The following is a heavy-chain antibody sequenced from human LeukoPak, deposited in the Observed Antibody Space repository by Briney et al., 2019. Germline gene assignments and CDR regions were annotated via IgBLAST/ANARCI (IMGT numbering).Heavy chain of an antibody. CDR3: AREEGSGSSYGN. Sequence: SETLSLTCTVSGGSISSSNYYWGCIRQPPGKGLGWIGSIHYSGSTYYNPSLKSRVTISLDTSKNQFSLKLSSVTAADTAVYYCAREEGSGSSYGNWGQGTLVTVSS. J-gene: IGHJ4*02. CDR1: GGSISSSNYY. CDR2: IHYSGST. V-gene: IGHV4-39*02. D-gene: IGHD3-22*01.